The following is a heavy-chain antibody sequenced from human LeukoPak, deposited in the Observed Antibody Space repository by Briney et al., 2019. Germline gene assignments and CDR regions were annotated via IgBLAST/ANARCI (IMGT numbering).Heavy chain of an antibody. V-gene: IGHV4-4*07. J-gene: IGHJ4*02. Sequence: SDTLSLTCTVSGGSISSCYWSWIRQPAGKGLEWIGRIYTSGSTNYNPSLKSRVTVSVDTSKNQFSLKLSSVTAADTAVYYCARELLWFGELSSNFDYWGQGTLVTVSS. CDR1: GGSISSCY. CDR3: ARELLWFGELSSNFDY. D-gene: IGHD3-10*01. CDR2: IYTSGST.